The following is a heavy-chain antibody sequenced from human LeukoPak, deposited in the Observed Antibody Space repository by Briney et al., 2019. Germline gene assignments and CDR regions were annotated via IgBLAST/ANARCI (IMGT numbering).Heavy chain of an antibody. V-gene: IGHV3-73*01. CDR1: GFSFSDSA. D-gene: IGHD2/OR15-2a*01. CDR2: IRTKKNTYAT. Sequence: GGSLKLSCAPSGFSFSDSALHWVRQASGKGPEWLGRIRTKKNTYATAYAASVKGRFTISRDDSKNTVYLQMSSLKTDDTAVYYCTRKNNVDFSEYWFEFDHWGLGTLVTVSS. CDR3: TRKNNVDFSEYWFEFDH. J-gene: IGHJ4*02.